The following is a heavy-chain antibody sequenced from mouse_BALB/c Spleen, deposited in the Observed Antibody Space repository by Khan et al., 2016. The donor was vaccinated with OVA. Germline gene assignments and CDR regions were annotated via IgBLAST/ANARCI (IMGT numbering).Heavy chain of an antibody. Sequence: QVQLQQSGAELMKPGASVKISCKATGYTFSSYWIEWVKPRPGHGLEWIGEILPGSGRNNYNEKFKGKATFTADTSSNTAYMQLSSLTSEDSAVYYCARGNYDGSSSWFGYWGQGTLVTVSA. D-gene: IGHD1-1*01. CDR2: ILPGSGRN. J-gene: IGHJ3*01. V-gene: IGHV1-9*01. CDR1: GYTFSSYW. CDR3: ARGNYDGSSSWFGY.